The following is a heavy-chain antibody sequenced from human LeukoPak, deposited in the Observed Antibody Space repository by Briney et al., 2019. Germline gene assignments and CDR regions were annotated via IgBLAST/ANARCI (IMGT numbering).Heavy chain of an antibody. CDR2: IYYSGST. Sequence: PSETLSLTCTVSGGSISSSSYYWGWIRQPPGKGLEWIGSIYYSGSTYYNPSLKSRVTISVDTSKNQFSLKLSYVTPADTAVYYCARHGSGWYWWGQGTLVTVSS. D-gene: IGHD6-19*01. V-gene: IGHV4-39*01. CDR3: ARHGSGWYW. J-gene: IGHJ4*02. CDR1: GGSISSSSYY.